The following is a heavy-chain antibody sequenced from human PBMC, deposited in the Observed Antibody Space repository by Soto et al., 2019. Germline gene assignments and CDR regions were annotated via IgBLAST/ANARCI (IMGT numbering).Heavy chain of an antibody. J-gene: IGHJ6*02. V-gene: IGHV1-69*02. CDR2: IIPILGIA. CDR3: ARKTPGAGSGWSHYYYGMDV. D-gene: IGHD6-19*01. CDR1: GGTFSSYT. Sequence: GASVKVSCKASGGTFSSYTISWVRQAPGQGLEWMGRIIPILGIANYAQKFQGRVTITADKSTSTAYMELSSLRSEDTAVYYCARKTPGAGSGWSHYYYGMDVWGQGTTVTVSS.